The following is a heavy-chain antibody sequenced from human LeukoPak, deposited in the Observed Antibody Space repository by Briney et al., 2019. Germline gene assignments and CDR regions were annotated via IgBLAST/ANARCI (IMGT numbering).Heavy chain of an antibody. CDR1: GGSISSSSYY. D-gene: IGHD5-24*01. CDR2: IYYSGST. Sequence: SETLSLTCTVSGGSISSSSYYWGWIRQPPGKGLEWIGSIYYSGSTYYNPSLKSRVTISVDTSKNQFSLKLSSVTAADTAVYYSARLEERLGYYFDYWGQGTLVTVSS. V-gene: IGHV4-39*01. J-gene: IGHJ4*02. CDR3: ARLEERLGYYFDY.